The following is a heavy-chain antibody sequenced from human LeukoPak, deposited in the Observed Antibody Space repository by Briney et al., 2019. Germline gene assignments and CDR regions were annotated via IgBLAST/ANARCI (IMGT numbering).Heavy chain of an antibody. CDR3: ARDHDFWSGYRPYSFDS. D-gene: IGHD3-3*01. CDR2: IKQDQSEK. Sequence: PGGSLRLSCAASGFTFSDFWMSWVRQAPGKGLEWVANIKQDQSEKYYVDSVKGRFTIFRDNAKNSPYLQLNSLRAEDTAVYYCARDHDFWSGYRPYSFDSWGQGTLVTVSS. V-gene: IGHV3-7*01. CDR1: GFTFSDFW. J-gene: IGHJ4*02.